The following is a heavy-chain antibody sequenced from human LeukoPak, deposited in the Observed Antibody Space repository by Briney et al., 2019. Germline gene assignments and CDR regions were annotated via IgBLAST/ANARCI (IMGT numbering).Heavy chain of an antibody. V-gene: IGHV4-34*01. CDR1: GGSFSGYY. D-gene: IGHD6-25*01. Sequence: PSETLSLTCAVYGGSFSGYYWSWIRQPPGKGPEWIGEINHSGSTNYNPSLESRATISVDTSKNHFSLKMSSVTAADTAVYYCARSSGTGTFSYWGQGTLVTVSS. J-gene: IGHJ4*02. CDR2: INHSGST. CDR3: ARSSGTGTFSY.